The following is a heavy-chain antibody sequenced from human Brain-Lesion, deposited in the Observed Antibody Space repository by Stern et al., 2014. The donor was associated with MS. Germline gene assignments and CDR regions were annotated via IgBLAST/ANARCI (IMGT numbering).Heavy chain of an antibody. CDR3: ARGGTGHGDYEDY. V-gene: IGHV4-30-2*01. CDR2: LYHSGGT. D-gene: IGHD4-17*01. Sequence: QLQLQESGSGLVKPLQTLSLTCTVSGGSISRGGYSWSWIRQPPGKGLEWIGYLYHSGGTYYNSSLKSRVTISVDMSRPQFSRRLNSVTAADTAVYYCARGGTGHGDYEDYWGQGILVTVSS. J-gene: IGHJ4*02. CDR1: GGSISRGGYS.